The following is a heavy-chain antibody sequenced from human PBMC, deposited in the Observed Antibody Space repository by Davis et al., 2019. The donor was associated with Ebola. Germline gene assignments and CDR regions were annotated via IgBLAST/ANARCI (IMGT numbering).Heavy chain of an antibody. V-gene: IGHV3-7*01. J-gene: IGHJ5*02. CDR2: IKQDGSEK. Sequence: GESLKISCASSSFSFRSFWMSWVRQAPGKGLEWVANIKQDGSEKYYVDSVKGRFTISRDNAKNSLYLQMNSLRDEDTAVYYCARRYSNYVEGWFDPWGKGKLV. CDR3: ARRYSNYVEGWFDP. D-gene: IGHD4-11*01. CDR1: SFSFRSFW.